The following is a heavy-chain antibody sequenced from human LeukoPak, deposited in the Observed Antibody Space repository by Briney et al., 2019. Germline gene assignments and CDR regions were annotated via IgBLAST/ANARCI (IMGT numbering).Heavy chain of an antibody. V-gene: IGHV3-48*03. CDR3: ARDNGYERYYYYYYMDV. CDR1: GFTFSSYE. CDR2: ISSSGSTI. D-gene: IGHD5-12*01. Sequence: GGSLRLSCAASGFTFSSYEMNWVRQAPGRGLEWVSYISSSGSTIYYADSVKGRFTISRDNAKNSLYLQMNSLRAEDTAVYYCARDNGYERYYYYYYMDVWGKGTTVTISS. J-gene: IGHJ6*03.